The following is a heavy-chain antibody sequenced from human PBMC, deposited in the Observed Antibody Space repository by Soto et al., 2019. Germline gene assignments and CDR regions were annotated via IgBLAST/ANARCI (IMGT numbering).Heavy chain of an antibody. CDR2: IIPISDTT. CDR1: GGTFSSYA. CDR3: ARSQGSSTSLELYYYYYYGMDV. Sequence: QVQLVQSGAEVKKPGSSVKVSCKASGGTFSSYAISWVRQAPGQGLEWMGGIIPISDTTNYAQKFQGRVNITADESTSTAYMELSRLRSEDTAVYYCARSQGSSTSLELYYYYYYGMDVWGQGTTVTVSS. J-gene: IGHJ6*02. D-gene: IGHD2-2*01. V-gene: IGHV1-69*01.